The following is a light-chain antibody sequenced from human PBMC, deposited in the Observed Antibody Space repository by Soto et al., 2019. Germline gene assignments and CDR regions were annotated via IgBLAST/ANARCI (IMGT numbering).Light chain of an antibody. CDR3: AAWDGSLNNVL. Sequence: QSVLTQPPSASGTPGQRVIISCSGSGSSIGTNTVNWYRQLPGTAPKLLIYGNNQPPSGVPDRFSGSKSGTSASLAISGLQSEDEADYYCAAWDGSLNNVLFGGGTKLTVL. CDR1: GSSIGTNT. J-gene: IGLJ2*01. V-gene: IGLV1-44*01. CDR2: GNN.